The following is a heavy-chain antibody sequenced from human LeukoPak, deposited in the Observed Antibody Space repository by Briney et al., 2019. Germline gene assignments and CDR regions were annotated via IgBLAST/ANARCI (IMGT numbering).Heavy chain of an antibody. CDR3: ARGVYTGVAGTDY. CDR2: MLDSATT. V-gene: IGHV4-39*07. Sequence: SETLSLTCTVSGGSISSNTYYWGWIRQPPGKGLEWIASMLDSATTYYNPSLKCRVTISLDTSNNHFSLKLKSITAADTAVYYCARGVYTGVAGTDYWGQGTLVTVST. CDR1: GGSISSNTYY. J-gene: IGHJ4*02. D-gene: IGHD6-19*01.